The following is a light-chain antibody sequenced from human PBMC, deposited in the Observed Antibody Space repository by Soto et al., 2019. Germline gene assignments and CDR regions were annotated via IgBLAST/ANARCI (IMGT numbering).Light chain of an antibody. CDR1: QSVRNY. CDR3: QHYNNWPPMYT. Sequence: EIVLTQSPATLPLSPGETATLSCRASQSVRNYLAWYQQKPGQAPRLLIYDASNRATGIPARFSGTGSETEFTLTISSLQSEDFAVYYCQHYNNWPPMYTFGQGTKLEIK. J-gene: IGKJ2*01. V-gene: IGKV3-11*01. CDR2: DAS.